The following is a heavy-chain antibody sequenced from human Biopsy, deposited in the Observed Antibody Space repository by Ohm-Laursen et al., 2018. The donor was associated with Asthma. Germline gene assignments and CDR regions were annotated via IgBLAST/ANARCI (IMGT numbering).Heavy chain of an antibody. Sequence: SLRLSCSAPGFTFNNYGMTWVRQAPGKGLEWVSAISHSGLSTYYARSVQGRFTISRDNSRIILELQMNSLTAEDTAVYYCAREDLDAAMVKGYYYPMDVWGQGTTVTVSS. CDR2: ISHSGLST. J-gene: IGHJ6*02. V-gene: IGHV3-23*01. CDR1: GFTFNNYG. CDR3: AREDLDAAMVKGYYYPMDV. D-gene: IGHD5-18*01.